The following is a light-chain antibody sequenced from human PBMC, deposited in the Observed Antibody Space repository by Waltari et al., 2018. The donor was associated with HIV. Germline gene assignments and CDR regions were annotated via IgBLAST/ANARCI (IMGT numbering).Light chain of an antibody. J-gene: IGLJ2*01. CDR2: EDV. CDR1: NLRAKY. V-gene: IGLV3-1*01. CDR3: QAWDSHNVI. Sequence: SYELTQPPSVSVSPGQTAIITCPGANLRAKYASWYQQRPGQSPVLVIYEDVKRPSGIPERFSGSNSGNTATLTISGTQAMDESDYYCQAWDSHNVIFGGGTKLTVL.